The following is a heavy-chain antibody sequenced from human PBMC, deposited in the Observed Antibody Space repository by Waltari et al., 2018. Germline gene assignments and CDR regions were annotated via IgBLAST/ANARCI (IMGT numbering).Heavy chain of an antibody. Sequence: QLQLQESGPGLVKPSETLSLTCTVPGGPISSSSYYWGWIRQPPGKGLEWMWGIYYSGSTYYNPSLKSRVTISVDTSKNQFSLKLSSVTAADTAVYYCARDRDDSSGYYINWFDPWGQGTLVTVSS. CDR2: IYYSGST. D-gene: IGHD3-22*01. CDR1: GGPISSSSYY. CDR3: ARDRDDSSGYYINWFDP. J-gene: IGHJ5*02. V-gene: IGHV4-39*07.